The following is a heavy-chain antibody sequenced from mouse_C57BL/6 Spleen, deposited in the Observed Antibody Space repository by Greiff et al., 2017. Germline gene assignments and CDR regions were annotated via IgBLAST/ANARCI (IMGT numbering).Heavy chain of an antibody. CDR1: GYTFTSYW. Sequence: QVQLQQPGAELVKPGASVKLSCKASGYTFTSYWMQWVKQRPGQGLEWIGEIDPSDSYTNYNQKFKGKATLTVDTSSSTAYMQLSSLTSEDSAVYYCARKGLGPNYWGQGTSVTVSS. J-gene: IGHJ4*01. D-gene: IGHD2-4*01. CDR3: ARKGLGPNY. V-gene: IGHV1-50*01. CDR2: IDPSDSYT.